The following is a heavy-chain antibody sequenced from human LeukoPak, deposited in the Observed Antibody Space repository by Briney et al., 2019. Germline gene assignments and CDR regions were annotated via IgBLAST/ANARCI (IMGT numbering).Heavy chain of an antibody. D-gene: IGHD2-21*02. V-gene: IGHV3-23*01. Sequence: PGGSLRLSCAASGFTFSTYGVTWVRQAPGKGLEWVSIITSGGRTYYADSVEGRFTISRDGSKNTLYLQMNSLRAEDTAVYYCARVRVVVTTYFDNWGQGTPVTVSS. CDR1: GFTFSTYG. CDR2: ITSGGRT. J-gene: IGHJ4*02. CDR3: ARVRVVVTTYFDN.